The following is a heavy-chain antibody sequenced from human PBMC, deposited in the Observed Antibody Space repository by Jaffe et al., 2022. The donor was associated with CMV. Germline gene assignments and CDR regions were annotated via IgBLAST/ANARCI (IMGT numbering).Heavy chain of an antibody. V-gene: IGHV3-7*03. CDR3: ARYPYPVGDAFDI. CDR1: GFTFSSYW. J-gene: IGHJ3*02. CDR2: IKQDGSEK. D-gene: IGHD1-26*01. Sequence: EVQLVESGGGLVQPGGSLRLSCAASGFTFSSYWMSWVRQAPGKGLEWVANIKQDGSEKYYVDSVKGRFTISRDNAKNSLYLQMNSLRAEDTAVYYCARYPYPVGDAFDIWGQGTMVTVSS.